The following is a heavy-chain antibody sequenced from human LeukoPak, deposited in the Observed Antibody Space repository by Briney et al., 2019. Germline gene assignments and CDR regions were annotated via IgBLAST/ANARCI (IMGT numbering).Heavy chain of an antibody. V-gene: IGHV4-34*01. J-gene: IGHJ4*02. CDR1: GGSFSGYY. D-gene: IGHD6-13*01. CDR3: ARVVSSWSQLDY. Sequence: SETLSLTCAVYGGSFSGYYWSWIRQPPGKGLEWIGEINHSGSTNYNPSLKSRVTISVDTSKNQFSLKLSSVTAADTGVYYCARVVSSWSQLDYWGQGTLVTVSS. CDR2: INHSGST.